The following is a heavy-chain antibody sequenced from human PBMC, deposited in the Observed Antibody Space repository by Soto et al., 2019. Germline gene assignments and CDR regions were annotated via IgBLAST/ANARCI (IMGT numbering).Heavy chain of an antibody. Sequence: SVKVSCKASGGTFSSYTISWVRQAPGQGLEWMGRIIPILGIANYAQKFQGRVTITADKSTSTAYMELSSLRSEDTAVYYCARSPYYDILTGYQPDYYYYYMDGWGKGTTVTVSS. CDR1: GGTFSSYT. V-gene: IGHV1-69*02. D-gene: IGHD3-9*01. CDR3: ARSPYYDILTGYQPDYYYYYMDG. CDR2: IIPILGIA. J-gene: IGHJ6*03.